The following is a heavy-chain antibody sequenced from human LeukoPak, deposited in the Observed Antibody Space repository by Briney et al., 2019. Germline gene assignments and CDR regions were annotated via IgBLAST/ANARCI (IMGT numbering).Heavy chain of an antibody. V-gene: IGHV3-15*01. CDR1: GFTFSNAW. J-gene: IGHJ4*02. CDR2: IKSKTDGGTT. Sequence: GGSLRLSCAASGFTFSNAWMSWVRQAPGKGLEWVGRIKSKTDGGTTDYAAPVKGRFTISRDDSKNTLYLQMNSLKTEDTAVYYCTTDFDQYQLLPHFDYWGQGTLVTVSS. D-gene: IGHD2-2*01. CDR3: TTDFDQYQLLPHFDY.